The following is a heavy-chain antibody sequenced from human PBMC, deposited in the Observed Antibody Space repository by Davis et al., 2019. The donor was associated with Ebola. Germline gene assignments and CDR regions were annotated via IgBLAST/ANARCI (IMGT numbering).Heavy chain of an antibody. V-gene: IGHV3-23*01. Sequence: PGGSLRLSCAASGFTFSSYAMIWVRQAPGKGLEWVSSVSGSGRNTYYADSVKGRLTISRDNPKNTLYLQMNSLRAEDTAVYFCARGDVDTTMAYYYYYMDVWGKGTTVTVSS. CDR1: GFTFSSYA. D-gene: IGHD5-18*01. J-gene: IGHJ6*03. CDR2: VSGSGRNT. CDR3: ARGDVDTTMAYYYYYMDV.